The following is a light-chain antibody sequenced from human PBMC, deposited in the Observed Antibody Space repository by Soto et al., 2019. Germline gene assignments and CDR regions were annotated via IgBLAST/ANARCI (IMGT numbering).Light chain of an antibody. Sequence: QSALTQPASVAGSPGQSITICCTGTSRDVGGYNYVSWYQQHPVKAPKLMIYDVTNRPSGISDRFSGSKSGNTASLTISGLQAEDEADYYCSSYTSSSIPYVFGTGTKLTVL. J-gene: IGLJ1*01. CDR1: SRDVGGYNY. V-gene: IGLV2-14*01. CDR3: SSYTSSSIPYV. CDR2: DVT.